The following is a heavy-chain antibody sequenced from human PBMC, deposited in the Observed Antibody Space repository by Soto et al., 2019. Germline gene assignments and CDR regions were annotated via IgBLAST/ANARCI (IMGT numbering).Heavy chain of an antibody. D-gene: IGHD3-22*01. Sequence: GASVKVSCKASGGTFSSYAISWVRQAPGQGLEWMGGIIPIFGTANYAQKFQGRVTITADESTSTAYMELSSLRSEDTAVYYCARCDYDSSGCDYYYYGMDVWGQGTKVTVSS. J-gene: IGHJ6*02. CDR2: IIPIFGTA. CDR1: GGTFSSYA. CDR3: ARCDYDSSGCDYYYYGMDV. V-gene: IGHV1-69*13.